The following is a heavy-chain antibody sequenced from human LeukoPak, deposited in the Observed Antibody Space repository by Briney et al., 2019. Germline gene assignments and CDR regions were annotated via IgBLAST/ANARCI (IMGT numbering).Heavy chain of an antibody. V-gene: IGHV3-21*01. CDR1: GFTFSSYS. CDR2: ISSSSSYI. CDR3: AREYYYDSSGYYPPFGY. J-gene: IGHJ4*02. D-gene: IGHD3-22*01. Sequence: GGSLRLSYAASGFTFSSYSMNWVRQAPGKGLEWVSSISSSSSYIYYADSVKGRFTISRDNAKNSLYLQMNSLRAEDTAVYYCAREYYYDSSGYYPPFGYWGQGTLVTVSS.